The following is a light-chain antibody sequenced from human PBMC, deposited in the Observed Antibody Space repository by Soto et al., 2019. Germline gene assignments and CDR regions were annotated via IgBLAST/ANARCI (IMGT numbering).Light chain of an antibody. CDR2: AAS. J-gene: IGKJ1*01. CDR1: QGLIHD. CDR3: LPHNAYPWT. Sequence: DIQLTQSPSSLSASVGGSFTITCRASQGLIHDLVWYKQNPGTAPTRLIYAASTLQSGVPSRFSGSGSGTKFTLTISSLQPDDFATYYCLPHNAYPWTFGQGTKV. V-gene: IGKV1-17*01.